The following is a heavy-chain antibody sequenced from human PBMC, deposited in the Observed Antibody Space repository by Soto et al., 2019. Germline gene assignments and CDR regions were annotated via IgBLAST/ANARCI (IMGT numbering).Heavy chain of an antibody. CDR3: ARENPTDSRGRGPFDY. D-gene: IGHD1-26*01. CDR1: GFTFSSYG. J-gene: IGHJ4*02. V-gene: IGHV3-33*01. CDR2: IWYDGSNK. Sequence: PGGSLRLSCAASGFTFSSYGMHWVRQAPGKGLEWVAVIWYDGSNKYYADSVKGRFTISRDNSKNTLYLQMNSLRAEDTAVYYCARENPTDSRGRGPFDYWGQGTLVTVSS.